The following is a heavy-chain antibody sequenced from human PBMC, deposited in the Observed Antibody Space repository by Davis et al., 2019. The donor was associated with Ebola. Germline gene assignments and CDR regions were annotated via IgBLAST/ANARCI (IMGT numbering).Heavy chain of an antibody. V-gene: IGHV4-59*08. CDR3: ARYGYSSSWYVPHGGDAFDI. CDR2: IYYSGST. J-gene: IGHJ3*02. Sequence: PGGSLRLSCTVSGGSISSYYWSWIRQPPGKGLEWIGYIYYSGSTNYNPSLKSRVTISVDTSKNQFSLKLSSVTAADTAVYYCARYGYSSSWYVPHGGDAFDIWGQGTMDTVSS. D-gene: IGHD6-13*01. CDR1: GGSISSYY.